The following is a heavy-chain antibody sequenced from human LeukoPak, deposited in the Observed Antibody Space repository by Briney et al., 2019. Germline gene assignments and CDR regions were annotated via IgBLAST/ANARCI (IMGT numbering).Heavy chain of an antibody. CDR1: GGSISSYY. V-gene: IGHV4-59*08. CDR2: IYHSGST. Sequence: SETLSLTCTVSGGSISSYYWSWIRQPPGKGLEWIGYIYHSGSTNYNPSLKSRVTIPVDTSKNQFSLKLSSVTAADTAVYYCARSKNLDYWGQGTLVTVSS. CDR3: ARSKNLDY. J-gene: IGHJ4*02.